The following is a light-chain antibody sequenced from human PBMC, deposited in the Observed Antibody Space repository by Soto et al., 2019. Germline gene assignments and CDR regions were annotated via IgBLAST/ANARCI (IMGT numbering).Light chain of an antibody. Sequence: DIQMTQSPSTLSASVGDRVTITCRASQSISTWLAWYQQKPGKAPKLLIYDVSNLQSGVPSRFSGTRSGTEFTLTIGSLQPDDFAIYFCQQYSTHSTFGQGTKLEIK. CDR3: QQYSTHST. CDR2: DVS. CDR1: QSISTW. J-gene: IGKJ2*01. V-gene: IGKV1-5*01.